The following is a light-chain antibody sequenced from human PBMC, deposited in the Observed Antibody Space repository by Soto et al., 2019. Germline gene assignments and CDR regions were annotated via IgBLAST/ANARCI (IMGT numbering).Light chain of an antibody. CDR3: QVYGDSSPT. CDR1: QTISNSY. V-gene: IGKV3-20*01. Sequence: EIVWTQSPGTLSLSPGERATLSCRASQTISNSYSAWYQQKPGQAPRLLIYGASTRATEIPERFSGSESGTDFTLTISRLEPGDFAVYYCQVYGDSSPTFGQGTKVEIK. CDR2: GAS. J-gene: IGKJ1*01.